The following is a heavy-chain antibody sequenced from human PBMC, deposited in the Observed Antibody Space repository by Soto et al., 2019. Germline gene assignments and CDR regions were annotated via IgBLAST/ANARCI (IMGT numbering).Heavy chain of an antibody. D-gene: IGHD6-19*01. CDR1: GGSISSYY. CDR3: ARGYSSGWEFDY. J-gene: IGHJ4*02. CDR2: IYYSGST. V-gene: IGHV4-59*01. Sequence: QVQLQESGPGLVKPSETLSLTCTVSGGSISSYYWSWIRQPPGKGLEWIGYIYYSGSTNYNPSLKSRVTISVDTAKNRCSLKLSSVTAADTAVYYCARGYSSGWEFDYWGQGTLVTVSS.